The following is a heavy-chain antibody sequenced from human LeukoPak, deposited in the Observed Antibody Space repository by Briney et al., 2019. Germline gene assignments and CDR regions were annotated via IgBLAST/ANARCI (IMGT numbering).Heavy chain of an antibody. CDR2: IYHSGST. CDR1: GYSISSGYY. V-gene: IGHV4-38-2*01. J-gene: IGHJ6*03. D-gene: IGHD3-10*01. CDR3: ARRSPYYYYYYMDV. Sequence: SETLSLTCAVSGYSISSGYYWGWIRQPPGKGLEWTGSIYHSGSTYYNPSLKSRVTISVDTSKNQFSLKLSSVTAADTAVYYCARRSPYYYYYYMDVWGKGTTVTVSS.